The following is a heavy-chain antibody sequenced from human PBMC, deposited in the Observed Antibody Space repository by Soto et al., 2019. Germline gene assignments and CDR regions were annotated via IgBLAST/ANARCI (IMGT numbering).Heavy chain of an antibody. J-gene: IGHJ4*02. V-gene: IGHV3-23*01. D-gene: IGHD3-10*01. CDR1: EFIFSKSS. CDR3: SRDFTASGTYAVDY. CDR2: INGSGGRT. Sequence: GGSLRLSCAASEFIFSKSSMMWVRQAPGAGLEWVSGINGSGGRTFYADSVKGRFTISRDDSRNSLYLQMDSLKTEDTAVYYCSRDFTASGTYAVDYWGQGTLVTVSS.